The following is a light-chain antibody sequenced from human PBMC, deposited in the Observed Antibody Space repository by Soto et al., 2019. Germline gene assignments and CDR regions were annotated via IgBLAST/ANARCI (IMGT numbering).Light chain of an antibody. CDR1: QSVGSN. V-gene: IGKV3-15*01. CDR3: QQYNNWPPDRT. Sequence: EIVMTQSPATLSVSPGERATLSCRASQSVGSNFAWYQQKPGQAPRLLIYGASTRPTGIPARFSGSGSGTEFTLTISSLQSEDFAIYFCQQYNNWPPDRTFGQGTKVEIK. CDR2: GAS. J-gene: IGKJ1*01.